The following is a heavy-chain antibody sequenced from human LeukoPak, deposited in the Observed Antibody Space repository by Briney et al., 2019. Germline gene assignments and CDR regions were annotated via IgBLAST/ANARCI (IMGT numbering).Heavy chain of an antibody. CDR2: ISSNGGST. J-gene: IGHJ6*02. CDR3: AREGLYGMDV. Sequence: GGSLRLSCAASGFTFSSYTMHWVRQAPGKGLEYVSVISSNGGSTYYADSVKGRFTISRDNAKNSLYLQMNSLRAEDTALYHCAREGLYGMDVWGQGTTVTVSS. CDR1: GFTFSSYT. V-gene: IGHV3-64*02.